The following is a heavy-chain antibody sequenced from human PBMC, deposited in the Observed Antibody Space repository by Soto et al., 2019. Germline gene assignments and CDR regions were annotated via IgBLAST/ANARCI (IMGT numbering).Heavy chain of an antibody. CDR3: ARAPAAYYYYYGMDV. V-gene: IGHV3-23*01. Sequence: PGGSLRLSCAASGLTFNNYSMNWVSKAPGKGLEWVATISATGGSTYYADSVKGRFTISRDNSKNTLYLQMNGLRVEDTAVYYCARAPAAYYYYYGMDVWGQGTTVSVSS. CDR1: GLTFNNYS. CDR2: ISATGGST. D-gene: IGHD2-2*01. J-gene: IGHJ6*02.